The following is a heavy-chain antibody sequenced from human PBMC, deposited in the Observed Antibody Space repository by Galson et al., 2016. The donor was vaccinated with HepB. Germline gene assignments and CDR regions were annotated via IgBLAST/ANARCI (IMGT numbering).Heavy chain of an antibody. CDR2: ITWDGGSI. D-gene: IGHD6-13*01. CDR1: GFTFDDYT. CDR3: AKEMGLAAAGERGDYFDY. Sequence: LRLSCAASGFTFDDYTMHWVRQAPGKGLEWVSLITWDGGSIFYADSVRGRFTVSRDNSKNSLYLQMNSLRTEDTALYYCAKEMGLAAAGERGDYFDYWGQGTLVTVSS. V-gene: IGHV3-43*01. J-gene: IGHJ4*02.